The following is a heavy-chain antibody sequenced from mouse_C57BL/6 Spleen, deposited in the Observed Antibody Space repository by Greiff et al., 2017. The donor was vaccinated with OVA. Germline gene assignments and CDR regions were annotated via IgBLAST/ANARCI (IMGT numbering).Heavy chain of an antibody. CDR1: GYSFTDYN. V-gene: IGHV1-39*01. J-gene: IGHJ1*03. CDR2: INPNYGTT. Sequence: VQLKESGPELVKPGASVKISCKASGYSFTDYNMNWEKQSNGKSLEWIGVINPNYGTTSYNQKFKGKATLTVDQSSSTAYMQLNSLTSEDSAVYYCARSFITTVGGYFDVWGTGTTVTVSS. D-gene: IGHD1-1*01. CDR3: ARSFITTVGGYFDV.